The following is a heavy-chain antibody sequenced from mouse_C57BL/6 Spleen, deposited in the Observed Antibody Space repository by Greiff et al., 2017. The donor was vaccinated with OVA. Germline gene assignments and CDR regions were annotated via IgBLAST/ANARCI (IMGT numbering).Heavy chain of an antibody. V-gene: IGHV1-55*01. CDR2: IYPGSGST. J-gene: IGHJ4*01. Sequence: QVQLKQPGAELVKPGASVKMSCKASGYTFTSYWITWVKQRPGQGLEWIGDIYPGSGSTNYNEKFKSKATLTVDTSSSTAYMQLSSLTSEDSAVYYCARRDYGSSYYYAMDYWGQGTSVTVSS. CDR3: ARRDYGSSYYYAMDY. CDR1: GYTFTSYW. D-gene: IGHD1-1*01.